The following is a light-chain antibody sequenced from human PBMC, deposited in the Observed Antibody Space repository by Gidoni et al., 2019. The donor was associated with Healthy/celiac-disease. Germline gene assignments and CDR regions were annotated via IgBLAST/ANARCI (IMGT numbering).Light chain of an antibody. CDR2: GAS. CDR3: QQYNNWPPEDT. J-gene: IGKJ2*01. V-gene: IGKV3-15*01. Sequence: EIVMTQSPATLSVSPGERATLSCRASQSVSSNLAWYQQKPGQAPRLLIYGASTRATGIPARFSGSWSGTEFTLTISSLQSEDFAVYYCQQYNNWPPEDTFGQXTKLEIK. CDR1: QSVSSN.